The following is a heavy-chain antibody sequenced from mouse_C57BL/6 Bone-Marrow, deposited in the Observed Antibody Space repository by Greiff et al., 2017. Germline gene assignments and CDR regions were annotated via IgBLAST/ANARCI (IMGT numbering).Heavy chain of an antibody. Sequence: QVHVKQPGAELVKPGASVKLSCKASGYTFTSYWMHWVKQRPGRGLEWIGRIDPNSGGTKYNEKFKSKATLTVDKPSSTAYMQLSSLTSDDSAVYYCARGGWLLLLFDYWGQGTTLTVSS. CDR2: IDPNSGGT. CDR3: ARGGWLLLLFDY. D-gene: IGHD2-3*01. J-gene: IGHJ2*01. V-gene: IGHV1-72*01. CDR1: GYTFTSYW.